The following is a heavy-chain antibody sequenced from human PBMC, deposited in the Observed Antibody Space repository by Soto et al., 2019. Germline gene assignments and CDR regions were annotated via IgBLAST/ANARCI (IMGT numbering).Heavy chain of an antibody. CDR1: GFTFSSYA. V-gene: IGHV3-30-3*01. CDR2: ISYDGSNK. CDR3: ARVRVVVAATGAFDI. Sequence: GGSLRLSCAASGFTFSSYAMHWVRQAPGKGLEWVAVISYDGSNKYYADSVKGRFTISRDNSKNTLYLQMNSLRAEDTAVYYCARVRVVVAATGAFDIWGQGTMVTVSS. J-gene: IGHJ3*02. D-gene: IGHD2-15*01.